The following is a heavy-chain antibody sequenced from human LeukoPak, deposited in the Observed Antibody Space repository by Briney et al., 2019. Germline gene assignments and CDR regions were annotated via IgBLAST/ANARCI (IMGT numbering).Heavy chain of an antibody. Sequence: GGSLRLSCAASGFTFSDYYMSWIRQAPGKGLEWVSYISSSGSTIYYADSVKGRFTISRDNAKNSLYLQMNSLRAEDTAVYYCARDWGTSVCSGGSCYSADAFDIWGQGTMVTVSS. CDR3: ARDWGTSVCSGGSCYSADAFDI. CDR2: ISSSGSTI. D-gene: IGHD2-15*01. V-gene: IGHV3-11*01. CDR1: GFTFSDYY. J-gene: IGHJ3*02.